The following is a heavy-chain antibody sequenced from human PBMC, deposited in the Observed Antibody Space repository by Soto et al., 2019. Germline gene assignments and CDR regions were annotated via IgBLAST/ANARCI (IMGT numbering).Heavy chain of an antibody. CDR3: ARDSNYYDSSGPEFKH. J-gene: IGHJ4*02. Sequence: GGSLRLSCSASGFTFNNYAMNWVRQAPGKGLEYVSTISSNGGSTYYADSVKGRFTISRDNSKNTLYLQLSSLRNEDTAVYYCARDSNYYDSSGPEFKHWGQGTLVTVS. CDR1: GFTFNNYA. D-gene: IGHD3-22*01. V-gene: IGHV3-64D*06. CDR2: ISSNGGST.